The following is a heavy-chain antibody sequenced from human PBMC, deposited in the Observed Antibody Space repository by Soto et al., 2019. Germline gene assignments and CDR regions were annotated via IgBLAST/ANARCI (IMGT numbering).Heavy chain of an antibody. CDR1: GFTFSSYA. Sequence: QVQLVESGGGVVQPGRSLRLSCAASGFTFSSYAMHWVRQAPGKGLEWVAVISYDGSNKYYADSVKGRFTISRDNSKNTLYLQMNSLRAEDTAVYYCARDFVNCGQGTLVTVSS. CDR2: ISYDGSNK. D-gene: IGHD2-15*01. CDR3: ARDFVN. J-gene: IGHJ4*02. V-gene: IGHV3-30-3*01.